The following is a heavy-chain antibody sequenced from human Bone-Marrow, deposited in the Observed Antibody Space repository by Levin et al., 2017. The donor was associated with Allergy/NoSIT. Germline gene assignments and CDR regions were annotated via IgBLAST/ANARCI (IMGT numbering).Heavy chain of an antibody. CDR1: GYSFTSYW. Sequence: KVSCKGSGYSFTSYWIGWVRQMPGKGLEWMGIIYPGDSDTRYSPSFQGQATISADKSISTAYLQWSSLKASDTAMYYCATLPGGRWLQFDYWGQGTLVTVSS. V-gene: IGHV5-51*01. D-gene: IGHD5-24*01. CDR2: IYPGDSDT. CDR3: ATLPGGRWLQFDY. J-gene: IGHJ4*02.